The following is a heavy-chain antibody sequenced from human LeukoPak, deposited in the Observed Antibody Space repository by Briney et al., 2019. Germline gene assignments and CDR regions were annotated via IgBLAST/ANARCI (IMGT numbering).Heavy chain of an antibody. V-gene: IGHV1-46*01. CDR3: ARALGSQYDILTGSDYSYYMDV. CDR1: GYTSTSYY. J-gene: IGHJ6*03. CDR2: INPSGGST. Sequence: ASVKVSCKASGYTSTSYYMHWVRQAPGQGLEWMGIINPSGGSTSYAQKFQGRVTMTRDMSTNTAYMELNSLRSEHTALYYCARALGSQYDILTGSDYSYYMDVWGKGTTVTISS. D-gene: IGHD3-9*01.